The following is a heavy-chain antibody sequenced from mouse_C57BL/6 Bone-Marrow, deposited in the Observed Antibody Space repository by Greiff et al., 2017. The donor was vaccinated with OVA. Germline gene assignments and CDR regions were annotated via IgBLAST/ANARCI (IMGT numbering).Heavy chain of an antibody. Sequence: VQLQQSGPELVKPGASVKISCKASGYTFTDYYMNWVKQSHGKSLEWIGDINPNNGGTSYNQKFKGKATLTVDKSSSTAYMELRSLTSEDSAVYYCARGGCYGSSYRYFDVWGTGTTVTVSS. D-gene: IGHD1-1*01. CDR1: GYTFTDYY. V-gene: IGHV1-26*01. J-gene: IGHJ1*03. CDR2: INPNNGGT. CDR3: ARGGCYGSSYRYFDV.